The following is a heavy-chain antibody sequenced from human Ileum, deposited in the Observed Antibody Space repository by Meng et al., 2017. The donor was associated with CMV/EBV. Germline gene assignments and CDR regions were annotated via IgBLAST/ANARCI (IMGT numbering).Heavy chain of an antibody. J-gene: IGHJ4*02. CDR2: IRRNSGSR. D-gene: IGHD3-22*01. Sequence: GGSLRLSCAASGFTFDDYAMHWVRQAPGKGLEWVSGIRRNSGSRGYADSVKGRFTVSRDNAKNSLYLQMNSLRPEDMALYYCVRSRSENYHDSSGPFDYWGQGTLVTVSS. CDR1: GFTFDDYA. V-gene: IGHV3-9*03. CDR3: VRSRSENYHDSSGPFDY.